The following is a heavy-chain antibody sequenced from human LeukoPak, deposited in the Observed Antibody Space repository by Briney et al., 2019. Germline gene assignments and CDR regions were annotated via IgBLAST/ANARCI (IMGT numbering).Heavy chain of an antibody. CDR2: ISGSGGNT. CDR1: GFTFSSYA. Sequence: GGSLRLSCAASGFTFSSYAMSWVRQSPGKGLEWVSAISGSGGNTYYADSVKGRFTISRDSTMNTLYLQMNSLRAEDTAVYYCAKVGFSEMEWLLYSDHWGQGTLVTVSS. CDR3: AKVGFSEMEWLLYSDH. J-gene: IGHJ4*02. D-gene: IGHD3-3*01. V-gene: IGHV3-23*01.